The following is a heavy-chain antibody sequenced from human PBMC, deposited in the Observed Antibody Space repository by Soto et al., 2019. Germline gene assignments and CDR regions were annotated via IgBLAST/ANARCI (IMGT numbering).Heavy chain of an antibody. D-gene: IGHD3-22*01. J-gene: IGHJ4*02. CDR2: IIPIFGTA. V-gene: IGHV1-69*12. CDR1: GGPFSSYA. Sequence: QVQLVQSGAEAKKPGSSVKVSCKASGGPFSSYAISWVRQAPGQGLEWMGGIIPIFGTADYAQKFQGRVTITADESKSTGTMELSSLRSEDTAVYYCASHYDSSGYYYRGLDYWGQGTLVTVSS. CDR3: ASHYDSSGYYYRGLDY.